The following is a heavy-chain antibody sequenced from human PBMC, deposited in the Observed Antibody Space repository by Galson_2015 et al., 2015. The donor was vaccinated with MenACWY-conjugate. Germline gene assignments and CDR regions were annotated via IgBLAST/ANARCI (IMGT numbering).Heavy chain of an antibody. Sequence: SLRLSCAASGFTFSSEAMTWVRQAPGKGPEWVSTIGSSGATTYYADSVKGRFTISRDNSKNTLSLQMGSLRAEDTAVYYCAKGSWSGDYWGQGTLVTVSS. CDR3: AKGSWSGDY. CDR2: IGSSGATT. D-gene: IGHD6-13*01. CDR1: GFTFSSEA. V-gene: IGHV3-23*01. J-gene: IGHJ4*02.